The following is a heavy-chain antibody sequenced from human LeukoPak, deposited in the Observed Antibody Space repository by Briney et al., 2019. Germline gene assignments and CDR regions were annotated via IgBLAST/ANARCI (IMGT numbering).Heavy chain of an antibody. V-gene: IGHV3-23*01. CDR2: ISGSGGST. CDR3: AKAPAFRTGY. CDR1: GFTFSSYS. Sequence: GGSLRLSCAASGFTFSSYSMNWVRQAPGKGLEWVSAISGSGGSTYYADSVKGRFTISRDNSKNTLYLQMNSLRAEDTAVYYCAKAPAFRTGYWGQGTLVTVSS. J-gene: IGHJ4*02.